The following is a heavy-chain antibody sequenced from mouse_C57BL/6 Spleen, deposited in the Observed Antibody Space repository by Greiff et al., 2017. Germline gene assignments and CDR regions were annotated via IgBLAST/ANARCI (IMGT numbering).Heavy chain of an antibody. D-gene: IGHD2-4*01. CDR2: INPSSGYT. CDR3: ASPYYYDRDWFAY. Sequence: QVQLQQSGAELARPGASVKMSCKASGYNFTSYTMHWVKQRPGQGLEWIGYINPSSGYTKYNQKFKDKATLTADKSSSTAYKQLSILTSENSAVYYCASPYYYDRDWFAYWGQVTLVTVSA. J-gene: IGHJ3*01. CDR1: GYNFTSYT. V-gene: IGHV1-4*01.